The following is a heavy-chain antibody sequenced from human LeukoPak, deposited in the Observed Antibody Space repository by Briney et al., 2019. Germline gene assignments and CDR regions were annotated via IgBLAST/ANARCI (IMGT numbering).Heavy chain of an antibody. CDR1: VDSVRSYY. CDR2: IYHCGTT. J-gene: IGHJ4*02. CDR3: ARLRPSGMGGGFDY. D-gene: IGHD3-10*01. Sequence: SETLSLTCTVSVDSVRSYYWSWLRQPPGRGLEWIGYIYHCGTTSYNPSLRTRVTILVDTSKNQFSLKLSSVAAADTAVYYCARLRPSGMGGGFDYWGQGTLVTVSS. V-gene: IGHV4-59*02.